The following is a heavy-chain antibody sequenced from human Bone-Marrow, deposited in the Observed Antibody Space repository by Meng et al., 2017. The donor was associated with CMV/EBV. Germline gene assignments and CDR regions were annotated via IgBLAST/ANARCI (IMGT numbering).Heavy chain of an antibody. CDR1: GGSIGDSRYY. Sequence: SETLSLTCTVSGGSIGDSRYYWGWIRQPPGKGLEWIGTIYYTGSTFYNPSLKSRVTISVDTSKNQFSLNLTSVTAPDTAVYYCARLPSSAISPPDVWGQGTTVTVSS. J-gene: IGHJ6*02. D-gene: IGHD3-3*01. CDR3: ARLPSSAISPPDV. CDR2: IYYTGST. V-gene: IGHV4-39*01.